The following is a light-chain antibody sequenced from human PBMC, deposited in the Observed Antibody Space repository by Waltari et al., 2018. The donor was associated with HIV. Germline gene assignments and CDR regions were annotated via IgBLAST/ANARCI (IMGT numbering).Light chain of an antibody. CDR3: MQALETPRT. CDR2: LVS. V-gene: IGKV2-28*01. Sequence: DIVMTQSPLSLPVTPGETASISCRPSQSLLHHNGNNYVDWYLQKPGQSPQLLIYLVSNRTSGVPDRFSGSGSGSDFTLKISRVESEDVGFYYCMQALETPRTFGQGTKVEIE. J-gene: IGKJ1*01. CDR1: QSLLHHNGNNY.